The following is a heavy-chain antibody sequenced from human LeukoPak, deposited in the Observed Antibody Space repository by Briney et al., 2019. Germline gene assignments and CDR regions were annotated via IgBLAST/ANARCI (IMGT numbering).Heavy chain of an antibody. CDR1: GFTLTSYS. Sequence: PGGSLRLSCAASGFTLTSYSMNWVRPAPGTGLEWVSTISGGGRSTYYADSVKGRFTISRDNSKNTLYLQVNSLRAEDTAVYYCAKGGKWDVTPFDYWGQGTLVTVSS. V-gene: IGHV3-23*01. J-gene: IGHJ4*02. CDR3: AKGGKWDVTPFDY. D-gene: IGHD1-26*01. CDR2: ISGGGRST.